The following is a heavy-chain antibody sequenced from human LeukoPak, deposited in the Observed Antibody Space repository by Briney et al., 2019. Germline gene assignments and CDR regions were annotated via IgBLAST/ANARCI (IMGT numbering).Heavy chain of an antibody. CDR3: ARARSGRNDAFDI. CDR2: IYHSGST. CDR1: GGSISSGGYS. Sequence: SSETLSLTCAVSGGSISSGGYSWSWIRQPPGKGLEWIGYIYHSGSTYYNPSLKSRVTISVDRSKNQFSLKLSSVTAADTAVYYCARARSGRNDAFDIWGLGTMVTVSS. D-gene: IGHD2-15*01. J-gene: IGHJ3*02. V-gene: IGHV4-30-2*01.